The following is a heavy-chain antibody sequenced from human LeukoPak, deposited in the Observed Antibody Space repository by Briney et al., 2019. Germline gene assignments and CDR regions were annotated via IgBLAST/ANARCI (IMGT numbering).Heavy chain of an antibody. V-gene: IGHV4-4*07. J-gene: IGHJ3*02. CDR1: GGSISSYY. Sequence: SETLSLTCTVSGGSISSYYWSWIRQPAGKGLEWIGRIYTSGSTNYNPSLKSRVTMSVDTSKNQFSLKLSSVTAADTAVYYCARDLYSSGWYWLRAFDIWGQGTMVTVSS. CDR3: ARDLYSSGWYWLRAFDI. CDR2: IYTSGST. D-gene: IGHD6-13*01.